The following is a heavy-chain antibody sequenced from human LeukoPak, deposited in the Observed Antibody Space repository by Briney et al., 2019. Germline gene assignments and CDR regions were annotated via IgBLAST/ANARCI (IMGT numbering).Heavy chain of an antibody. V-gene: IGHV3-33*01. CDR3: AIDGYSGYDFYFDY. J-gene: IGHJ4*02. CDR2: IWFDGSDK. CDR1: GFTFSSYG. Sequence: PGGSLRLSCAASGFTFSSYGMHWVRQAPGKGLEWVAVIWFDGSDKYYADSVKGRFTISRDNSKNTLYLQMNSLRAEDTAVYYCAIDGYSGYDFYFDYWGQGSLVTVSS. D-gene: IGHD5-12*01.